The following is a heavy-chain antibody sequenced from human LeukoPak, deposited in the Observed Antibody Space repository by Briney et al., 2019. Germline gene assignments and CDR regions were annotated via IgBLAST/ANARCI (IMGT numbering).Heavy chain of an antibody. CDR1: GYTFTDYY. V-gene: IGHV1-2*02. J-gene: IGHJ5*02. D-gene: IGHD6-19*01. CDR2: INPDSGGT. Sequence: ASVKVSCKTSGYTFTDYYMHWVRQAPGQGLEWMGWINPDSGGTSYAQKFQGRVTMTTDTSTSTAYMELRSLRSDDTAVYYCARKSSGWSMFDPWGQGTLVTVSS. CDR3: ARKSSGWSMFDP.